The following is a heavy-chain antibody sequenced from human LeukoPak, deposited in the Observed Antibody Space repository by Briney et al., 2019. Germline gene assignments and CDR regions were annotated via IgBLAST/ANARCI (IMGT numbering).Heavy chain of an antibody. Sequence: SVKVSCKASGGTFSSYAISWVRQAPGQGLEWMGRIIPILGIANYAQKFQGRVTITADKSTSTAYMELSRLRSDDTAVYYCARDLYSRDRNYYYYGMDVWGQGTTVTVSS. CDR1: GGTFSSYA. J-gene: IGHJ6*02. CDR2: IIPILGIA. CDR3: ARDLYSRDRNYYYYGMDV. V-gene: IGHV1-69*04. D-gene: IGHD2-15*01.